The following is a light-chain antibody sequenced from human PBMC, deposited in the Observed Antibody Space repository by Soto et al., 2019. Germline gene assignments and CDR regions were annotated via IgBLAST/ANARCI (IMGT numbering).Light chain of an antibody. V-gene: IGKV3-15*01. CDR1: QSVSSN. CDR3: QQYNNWLMLS. Sequence: EIVMTQSPAILSVSPGERATLSCRASQSVSSNLAWYQQKPGQTPRLLIYGASTRATGIPARFSGSGSGTEFTLTISSLQSEDFAIYYCQQYNNWLMLSFXGGTKADIK. CDR2: GAS. J-gene: IGKJ4*01.